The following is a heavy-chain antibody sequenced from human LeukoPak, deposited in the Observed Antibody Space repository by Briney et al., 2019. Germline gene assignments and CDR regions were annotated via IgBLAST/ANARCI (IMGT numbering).Heavy chain of an antibody. D-gene: IGHD3-22*01. V-gene: IGHV1-8*03. CDR1: GYTFTSYD. Sequence: ASVKVSCKASGYTFTSYDINWVRQATGQGLEWMGWMNPNSGNTGYAQKFQGRVTITRNTSISTAYMELSSLRSEDTAVYYCARDATYYYDTGFLVASPTFDFDIWGQGTMVTVSS. CDR3: ARDATYYYDTGFLVASPTFDFDI. J-gene: IGHJ3*02. CDR2: MNPNSGNT.